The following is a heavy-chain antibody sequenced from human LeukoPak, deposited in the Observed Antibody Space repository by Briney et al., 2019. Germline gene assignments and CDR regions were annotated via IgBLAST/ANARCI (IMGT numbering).Heavy chain of an antibody. J-gene: IGHJ6*03. Sequence: SVKVSCKASGRTFSSYAISWVRQAPGQGLEWMGGIIPIFGTANYAQKFQGRVTITADESTSTAYMELSSLRSEDTAVYYCARGVGTIFGVVINYYYYYMDVWGKGTTVTVSS. D-gene: IGHD3-3*01. CDR1: GRTFSSYA. CDR3: ARGVGTIFGVVINYYYYYMDV. CDR2: IIPIFGTA. V-gene: IGHV1-69*13.